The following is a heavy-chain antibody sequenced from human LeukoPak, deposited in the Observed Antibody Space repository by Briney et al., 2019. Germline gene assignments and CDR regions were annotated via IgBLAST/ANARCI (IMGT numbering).Heavy chain of an antibody. CDR2: IKQDGSDK. J-gene: IGHJ4*02. CDR3: ARKTVVGSYFDY. Sequence: GGSLSLSCAASGFTFSNYWMSWVRQAPGKGLEWVGNIKQDGSDKYYIDSVKGRFTISRDNAKNSLYLQMNSLRAEDTAVYYCARKTVVGSYFDYWGQGTPVTVSS. V-gene: IGHV3-7*03. D-gene: IGHD4-23*01. CDR1: GFTFSNYW.